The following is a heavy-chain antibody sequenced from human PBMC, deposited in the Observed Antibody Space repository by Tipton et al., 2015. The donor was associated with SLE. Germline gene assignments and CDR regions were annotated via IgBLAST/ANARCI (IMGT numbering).Heavy chain of an antibody. Sequence: SLRLSCAASGFTFSSFAMGWVRQAPGRGLEWVSVIYRGGSTYYADSVKGRFTISRDNSKNTLYLQMNSLRAEDTAVYYCAKISYWGQGTLVTVSS. CDR1: GFTFSSFA. V-gene: IGHV3-23*03. CDR2: IYRGGST. CDR3: AKISY. J-gene: IGHJ4*02.